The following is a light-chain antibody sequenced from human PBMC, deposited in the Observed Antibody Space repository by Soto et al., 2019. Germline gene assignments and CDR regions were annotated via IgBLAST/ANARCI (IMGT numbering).Light chain of an antibody. J-gene: IGKJ1*01. Sequence: DIQMTQSPSTLSASVGDRVTSTCRPSQSISSWLAWCQQKPGKAPKLLIYDASSLESGVPSRFSGSGSGTEFTLTITSLPPDDAANYYYQQYNSFSTFGQGTKVDIK. V-gene: IGKV1-5*01. CDR2: DAS. CDR3: QQYNSFST. CDR1: QSISSW.